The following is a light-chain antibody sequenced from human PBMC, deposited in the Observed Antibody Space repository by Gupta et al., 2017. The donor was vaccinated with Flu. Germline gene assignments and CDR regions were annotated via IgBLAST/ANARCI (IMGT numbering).Light chain of an antibody. CDR2: GAS. V-gene: IGKV1-33*01. CDR1: QDIKKF. J-gene: IGKJ2*01. Sequence: DIQMTQSPSSLSASVGDRVTITCRASQDIKKFLNWFQQKPGQAPKLLVHGASNLQTGVPSRFSGLGSGTDFNLTIAGLLPEDVATYFCRQEDLLPYTFGLGTNLEMK. CDR3: RQEDLLPYT.